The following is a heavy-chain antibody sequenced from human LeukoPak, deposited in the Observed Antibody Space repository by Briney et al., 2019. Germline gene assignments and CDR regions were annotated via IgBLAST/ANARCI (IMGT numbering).Heavy chain of an antibody. V-gene: IGHV3-21*01. CDR1: GFTFSSYS. CDR3: AREGGDYVAPFDY. CDR2: ISSSSSYI. Sequence: PGGSLRLSCAASGFTFSSYSMNWVRQAPGKGLEWVSSISSSSSYIYYADSVKGRFTISRDNAKNSLYLQMNSLRADDTAVYYCAREGGDYVAPFDYWGQGTLVTVSS. D-gene: IGHD4-17*01. J-gene: IGHJ4*02.